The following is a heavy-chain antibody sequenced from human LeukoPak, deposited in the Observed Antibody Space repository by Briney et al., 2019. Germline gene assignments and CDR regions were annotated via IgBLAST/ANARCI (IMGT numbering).Heavy chain of an antibody. J-gene: IGHJ4*02. CDR2: ISAYNGNT. D-gene: IGHD3-22*01. V-gene: IGHV1-18*01. Sequence: ASVKVSCKASGYTFRSYGINWVRQAPGQGLEWMGWISAYNGNTNYAQSVQGRVTMTTDTSTSTVYMELRSLRSDDTAVYFCARVGDYYYGSSGYCDFWGQGTLVTVSS. CDR3: ARVGDYYYGSSGYCDF. CDR1: GYTFRSYG.